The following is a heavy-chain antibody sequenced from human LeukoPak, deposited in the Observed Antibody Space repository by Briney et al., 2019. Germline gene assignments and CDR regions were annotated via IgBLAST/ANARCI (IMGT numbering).Heavy chain of an antibody. CDR1: GFTFSSYS. V-gene: IGHV3-48*04. CDR2: ISSSSSTI. CDR3: ARDPGTGLYYYGSGSGIDY. J-gene: IGHJ4*02. D-gene: IGHD3-10*01. Sequence: GGSLRLSCAASGFTFSSYSMNWVRQAPGKGLEWVSYISSSSSTIYYADSVKGRFTISRDNAKNSLYLQMNSLRAEDTAVYYCARDPGTGLYYYGSGSGIDYWGQGTLVTVSS.